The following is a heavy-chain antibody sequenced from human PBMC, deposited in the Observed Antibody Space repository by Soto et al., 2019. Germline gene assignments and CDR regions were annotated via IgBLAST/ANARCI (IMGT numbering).Heavy chain of an antibody. J-gene: IGHJ6*02. CDR1: GGTFSSYA. CDR2: IIPIFGTA. Sequence: QVQLVQSGAEVKKPGSSVKVSCKASGGTFSSYASSWVRQAPGQGLECMGGIIPIFGTANYAQKFQGRVTITADESTSTAYMELSSLRSEDTAVYYCASHSYGYFPHYYHGMDVWGQGTTVTVSS. D-gene: IGHD5-18*01. V-gene: IGHV1-69*12. CDR3: ASHSYGYFPHYYHGMDV.